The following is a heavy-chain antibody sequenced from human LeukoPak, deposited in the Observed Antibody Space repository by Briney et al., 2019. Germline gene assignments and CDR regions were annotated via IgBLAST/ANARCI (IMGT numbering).Heavy chain of an antibody. J-gene: IGHJ4*02. D-gene: IGHD2-21*01. Sequence: PGGSLRLSCAASGFTFSSYAMSWVRQAPGKGLEWVSAISGSGGSTYYADSVKGRFTISIDNSKNTLYLQINSLIAEATAVYYXXXXXXXXXXXXXXXXVCGLIDYWGQGTLVTVSS. CDR1: GFTFSSYA. V-gene: IGHV3-23*01. CDR3: XXXXXXXXXXXXXXXVCGLIDY. CDR2: ISGSGGST.